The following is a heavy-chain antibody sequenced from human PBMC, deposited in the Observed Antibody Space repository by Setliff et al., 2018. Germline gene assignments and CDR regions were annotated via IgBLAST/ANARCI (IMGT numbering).Heavy chain of an antibody. J-gene: IGHJ3*02. CDR1: AGSLSDYY. Sequence: SETLSLTCGGYAGSLSDYYWSWIRQPPGKGLEWIGEINQSGSATYNPSLKGRVTISLDRSENEFSLNLTSVTAADTAVYFCAREPSPSDALDIWGQGTMVTVSS. CDR3: AREPSPSDALDI. V-gene: IGHV4-34*01. CDR2: INQSGSA.